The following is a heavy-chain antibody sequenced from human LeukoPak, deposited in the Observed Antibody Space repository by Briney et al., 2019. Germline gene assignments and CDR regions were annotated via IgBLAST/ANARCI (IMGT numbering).Heavy chain of an antibody. CDR1: GYTSTSYD. V-gene: IGHV1-8*01. CDR2: MNPNSGNT. J-gene: IGHJ4*02. CDR3: ARGRATSIAPTGP. D-gene: IGHD2-2*01. Sequence: ASVKVSCKASGYTSTSYDINWVRQATGQGLEWMGWMNPNSGNTGYAQKFQGRVTMTRNTSISTAYMELSSLRSEDTAVYYCARGRATSIAPTGPWGQGTLVTVSS.